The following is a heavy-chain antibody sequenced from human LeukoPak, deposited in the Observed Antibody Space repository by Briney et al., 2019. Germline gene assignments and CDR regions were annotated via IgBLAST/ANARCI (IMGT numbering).Heavy chain of an antibody. CDR3: ARGGSGWYYYYYYMDV. CDR2: MNPNSGNT. V-gene: IGHV1-8*01. J-gene: IGHJ6*03. Sequence: ASVKVSFKASGYTFTSYDINWVRQATGQGLEWMGWMNPNSGNTGYAQKFQGRVTMTRNTSISTAYMELSSLRSEDTAVYYCARGGSGWYYYYYYMDVWGKGTTVTVSS. CDR1: GYTFTSYD. D-gene: IGHD6-19*01.